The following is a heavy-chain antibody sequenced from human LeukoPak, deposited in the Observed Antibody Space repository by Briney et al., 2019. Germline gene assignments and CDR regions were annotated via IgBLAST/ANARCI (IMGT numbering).Heavy chain of an antibody. CDR2: IYYSGST. V-gene: IGHV4-39*01. CDR3: ARQFYSSGWYGRAFDI. CDR1: GGSISSSSYY. J-gene: IGHJ3*02. D-gene: IGHD6-19*01. Sequence: SETLSLTCTVSGGSISSSSYYWGWIRQPPGKGLEWIGSIYYSGSTYYNPSLKSRVTISVDTSKNQFSLKLSSVTAADTAVYYCARQFYSSGWYGRAFDIWGQGTMVTVSS.